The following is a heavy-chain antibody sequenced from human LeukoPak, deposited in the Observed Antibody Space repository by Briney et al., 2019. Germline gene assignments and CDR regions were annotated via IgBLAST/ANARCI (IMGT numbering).Heavy chain of an antibody. Sequence: NPSETLSLTCTVSGGSINSTYYWGWIRQPPGRGLEWIGSIYYSGSTFYNPSLQSRVTISVDTSKSQFSLRLTSVTASDTAVYFCARLLWNGEDYWGQGTLVTVSS. CDR2: IYYSGST. J-gene: IGHJ4*02. V-gene: IGHV4-39*01. D-gene: IGHD3-3*01. CDR3: ARLLWNGEDY. CDR1: GGSINSTYY.